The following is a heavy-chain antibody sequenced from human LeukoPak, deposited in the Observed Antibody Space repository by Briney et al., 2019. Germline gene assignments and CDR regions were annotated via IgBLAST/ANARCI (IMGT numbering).Heavy chain of an antibody. CDR3: ARAYFDY. CDR1: GFTFSNYW. V-gene: IGHV3-7*01. CDR2: IKQDGSEK. Sequence: GALRLSCAASGFTFSNYWMSWVRQAPGKGLEWVANIKQDGSEKYYVDSVKGRFTISRDNAKNSLYLQMNSLRAEDTAVYYCARAYFDYWGQGTLVTVSS. J-gene: IGHJ4*02.